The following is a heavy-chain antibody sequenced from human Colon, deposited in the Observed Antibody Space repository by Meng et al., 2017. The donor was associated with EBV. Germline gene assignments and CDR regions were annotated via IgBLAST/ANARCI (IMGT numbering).Heavy chain of an antibody. CDR2: IDPNSGGT. V-gene: IGHV1-2*02. CDR1: GYHFTCNY. CDR3: AKVRDISSDSSSYFDY. J-gene: IGHJ4*02. Sequence: GEEVRRAGASVKVACKASGYHFTCNYLHWVRHATGQGLEWMGWIDPNSGGTNYAQKFQGRVTMTRDTSISTAYMEMSRLGSDDTAIYYCAKVRDISSDSSSYFDYWGQGTLVTVSS. D-gene: IGHD3-22*01.